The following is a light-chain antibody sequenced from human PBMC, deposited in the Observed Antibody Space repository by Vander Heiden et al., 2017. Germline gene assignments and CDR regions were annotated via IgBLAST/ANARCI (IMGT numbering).Light chain of an antibody. CDR3: QQYGSSPRT. J-gene: IGKJ1*01. CDR2: GAS. CDR1: QSVSSSY. V-gene: IGKV3-20*01. Sequence: IVFTQSPGTLSLSPGERATLSCRASQSVSSSYLAWYQQKPGQAPRLLIYGASSRATGIPDRFSGSGSGTDFTLTISRLEPEDFAVYYCQQYGSSPRTFGQGTKVEI.